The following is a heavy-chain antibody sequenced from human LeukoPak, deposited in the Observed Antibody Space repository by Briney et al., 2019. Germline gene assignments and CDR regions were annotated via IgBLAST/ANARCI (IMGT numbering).Heavy chain of an antibody. CDR3: ARDSGATGEVKFDP. CDR2: IYYSGST. Sequence: SETLSLTCTVSGGSISSYYWSWIRQPPGKGLEWIGYIYYSGSTNYNPSLESRVTMSLDTSKNHFSLKLRSVTAADTAVYYCARDSGATGEVKFDPWGQGTLVTVSS. CDR1: GGSISSYY. D-gene: IGHD1-26*01. J-gene: IGHJ5*02. V-gene: IGHV4-59*12.